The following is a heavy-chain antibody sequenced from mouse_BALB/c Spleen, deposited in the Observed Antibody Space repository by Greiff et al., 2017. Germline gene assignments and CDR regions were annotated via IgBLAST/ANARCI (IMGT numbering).Heavy chain of an antibody. CDR2: INPSTGYT. D-gene: IGHD2-10*02. CDR1: GYTFTSYW. V-gene: IGHV1-7*01. CDR3: ASGYGNPYAMDY. Sequence: QVQLQQSGAELAKPGASVKMSCKASGYTFTSYWMHWVKQRPGQGLEWIGYINPSTGYTEYNQKFKDKATLTADKSSSTAYMQLSSLTSEDSAVYYCASGYGNPYAMDYWGQGTSVTVSS. J-gene: IGHJ4*01.